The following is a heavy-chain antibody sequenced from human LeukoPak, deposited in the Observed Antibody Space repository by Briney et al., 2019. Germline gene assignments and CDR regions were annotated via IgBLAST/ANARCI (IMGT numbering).Heavy chain of an antibody. CDR1: GFTVSSNY. J-gene: IGHJ6*03. CDR3: AKEAAARLVYYYYYMDV. CDR2: ISGSGGST. D-gene: IGHD6-6*01. Sequence: GGSLRLSCSASGFTVSSNYMSWVRQAPGKGLEWVSAISGSGGSTYYADSVKGRFTISRDNSKNTLYLQMNSLRAEDTAVYYCAKEAAARLVYYYYYMDVWGKGTTVTVSS. V-gene: IGHV3-23*01.